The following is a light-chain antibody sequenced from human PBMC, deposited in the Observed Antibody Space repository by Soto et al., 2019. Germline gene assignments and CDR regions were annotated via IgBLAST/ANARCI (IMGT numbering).Light chain of an antibody. CDR1: QSVSSK. CDR2: DVS. Sequence: EIVMTQSPATLSVSPGERATLSCRASQSVSSKLVWYQQKPGQAPRLIIYDVSNRATGIPARFSGSGSGTDFTLTITSLEPEDFAVYFCHQRYNWPRVTFGQGTRLEIK. V-gene: IGKV3-11*01. CDR3: HQRYNWPRVT. J-gene: IGKJ5*01.